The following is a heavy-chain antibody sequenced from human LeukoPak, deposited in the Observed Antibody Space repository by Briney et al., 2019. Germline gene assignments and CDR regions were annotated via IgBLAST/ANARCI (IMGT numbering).Heavy chain of an antibody. V-gene: IGHV4-34*01. D-gene: IGHD6-13*01. CDR1: GGSLIGYY. CDR3: ARGDRYRGSWPLGF. CDR2: INHSGTT. J-gene: IGHJ4*02. Sequence: SETLSLTFAVVGGSLIGYYWRWSRQPPGKGLEWIGEINHSGTTNYNPSLKSRVTISVDTSKNQFSLKLSSVTAADTAVYYCARGDRYRGSWPLGFWGQGTLVTVSS.